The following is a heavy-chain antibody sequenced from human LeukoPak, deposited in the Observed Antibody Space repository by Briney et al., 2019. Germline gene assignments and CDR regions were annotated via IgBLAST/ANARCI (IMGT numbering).Heavy chain of an antibody. D-gene: IGHD3-10*01. Sequence: GGSLRLSCAASGFTFGNFWMHWVRQAPGKGLEWVANIKQDGGEKYYADSVRGRFTTSRDNAKNSLHLQMNSLRVEDTAVYYCARRNYFNMDAWGQGTTVTVSS. J-gene: IGHJ6*02. V-gene: IGHV3-7*03. CDR3: ARRNYFNMDA. CDR2: IKQDGGEK. CDR1: GFTFGNFW.